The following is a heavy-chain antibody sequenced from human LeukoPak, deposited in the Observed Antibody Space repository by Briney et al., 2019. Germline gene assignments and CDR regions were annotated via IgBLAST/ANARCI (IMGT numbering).Heavy chain of an antibody. J-gene: IGHJ3*02. CDR2: IYENGGTT. D-gene: IGHD4-17*01. CDR1: GFTFRSHA. V-gene: IGHV3-23*01. CDR3: ARASIYGDELGAFDI. Sequence: GGSLRLSCVGSGFTFRSHAMSWVRQAPEKGLEFVSGIYENGGTTYYADSVKGRFSISRDNSKNTLYLQMDSLRGEDTAVYYCARASIYGDELGAFDIWGQGTMVTVSS.